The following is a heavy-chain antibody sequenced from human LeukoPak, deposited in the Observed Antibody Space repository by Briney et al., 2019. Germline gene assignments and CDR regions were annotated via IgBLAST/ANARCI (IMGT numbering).Heavy chain of an antibody. CDR1: GFTFSSYS. CDR3: ARAPDYYGFKDSFDP. D-gene: IGHD3-3*01. CDR2: ISSSSSYI. J-gene: IGHJ5*02. V-gene: IGHV3-21*01. Sequence: GGSLRLSCAASGFTFSSYSMNWVRQAPGKGLEWVSSISSSSSYIYYADSVKGRFTISRDNAKNSLYLQMNSLRAEDTAVYYCARAPDYYGFKDSFDPWGQGTLVTVSS.